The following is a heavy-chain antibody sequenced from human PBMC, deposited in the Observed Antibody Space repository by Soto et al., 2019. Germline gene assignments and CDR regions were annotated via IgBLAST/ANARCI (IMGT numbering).Heavy chain of an antibody. Sequence: QLQLEQSGGEVKKPGASMKVSCKASGDSLSYSGVTWVRQAPGQGLEWMGWVGAYSGDTRYSQKFQGRVTVSADTSTATAYMELRNLRSDDTATYYCGSAKYYYMDVWGTGTTVTVSS. V-gene: IGHV1-18*01. CDR2: VGAYSGDT. D-gene: IGHD3-16*01. CDR3: GSAKYYYMDV. CDR1: GDSLSYSG. J-gene: IGHJ6*03.